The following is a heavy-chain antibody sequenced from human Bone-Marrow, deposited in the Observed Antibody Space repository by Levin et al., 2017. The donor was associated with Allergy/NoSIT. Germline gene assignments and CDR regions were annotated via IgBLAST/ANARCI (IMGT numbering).Heavy chain of an antibody. V-gene: IGHV3-74*01. J-gene: IGHJ4*02. Sequence: AGGSLRLSCAASGITFSDYWMHWVRQVPGKGLVWVSRIRGDGREINYADSVEGRFTITRDNAKSTLFLEMKSLRVEDTAIYYCVRGDTYMSWARAWGQGTLVTVS. CDR3: VRGDTYMSWARA. CDR2: IRGDGREI. D-gene: IGHD5-18*01. CDR1: GITFSDYW.